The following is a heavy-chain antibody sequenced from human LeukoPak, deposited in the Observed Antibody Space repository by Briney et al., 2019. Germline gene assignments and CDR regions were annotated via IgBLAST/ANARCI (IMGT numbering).Heavy chain of an antibody. Sequence: LETLSLTCAVSGYSISSGYFWGWIRQPPGKGLEWIGSIYHSGSTYYNPSLKSRVTISVDTSKNQFSLKLSSVTAADTAVYYCARLDYDFWSGYLDYFDYWGQGTLVTVSS. D-gene: IGHD3-3*01. CDR3: ARLDYDFWSGYLDYFDY. J-gene: IGHJ4*02. V-gene: IGHV4-38-2*01. CDR2: IYHSGST. CDR1: GYSISSGYF.